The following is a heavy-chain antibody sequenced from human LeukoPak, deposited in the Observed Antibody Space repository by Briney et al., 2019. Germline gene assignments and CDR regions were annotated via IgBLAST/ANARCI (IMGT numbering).Heavy chain of an antibody. CDR2: ISAYIGNT. V-gene: IGHV1-18*01. Sequence: ASVKVSCKASGYTFTSYGISWVRQAPGQGLEWMGWISAYIGNTNYAQKLQGRVTMTTDTSTSTAYMELRSLRSDDTAVYYCARDLRADDYGDYVFDYWGQGNLVTVSS. D-gene: IGHD4-17*01. CDR3: ARDLRADDYGDYVFDY. CDR1: GYTFTSYG. J-gene: IGHJ4*02.